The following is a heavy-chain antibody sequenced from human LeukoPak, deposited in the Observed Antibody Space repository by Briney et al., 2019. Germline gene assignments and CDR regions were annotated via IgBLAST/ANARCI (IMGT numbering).Heavy chain of an antibody. CDR3: ARGGVGGVISRFYYYMDV. J-gene: IGHJ6*03. D-gene: IGHD3-10*01. CDR1: GFTLVDYG. V-gene: IGHV3-20*04. Sequence: GGSLRLSCEGSGFTLVDYGMSWVRQAPGKGLEWVSGINWDESDRGYSDSVKGRFRISRDKATNSLYLQMDSLRAEDTALYFCARGGVGGVISRFYYYMDVWGKGTTVIVSS. CDR2: INWDESDR.